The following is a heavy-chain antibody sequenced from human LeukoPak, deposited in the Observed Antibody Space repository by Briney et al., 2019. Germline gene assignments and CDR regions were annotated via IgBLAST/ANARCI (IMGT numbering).Heavy chain of an antibody. V-gene: IGHV1-2*02. CDR1: GYTFTSYG. Sequence: ASVKVSCKASGYTFTSYGISWVRQAPGQGLEWMGWISPNSGGANYAQKFRGRVTMTRDTSITTAYMELSSLKSDDTALYYCARDRLRLGYERTNLFDPWGQGTLVTVSS. CDR2: ISPNSGGA. D-gene: IGHD2-15*01. CDR3: ARDRLRLGYERTNLFDP. J-gene: IGHJ5*02.